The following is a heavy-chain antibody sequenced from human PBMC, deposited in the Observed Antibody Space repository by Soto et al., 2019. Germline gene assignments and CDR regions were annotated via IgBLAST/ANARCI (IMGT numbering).Heavy chain of an antibody. D-gene: IGHD5-18*01. Sequence: SETLSLTCTVSGGSISSGGYYWSWIRQHPGKGLEWIGYIYYSGSTYYNPSLKSRVTISVDTSKNQFSLKLSSVTAADTAVYYCARDRRVVTAMAPYYGMDVWGQGTTVTVSS. CDR1: GGSISSGGYY. CDR2: IYYSGST. CDR3: ARDRRVVTAMAPYYGMDV. V-gene: IGHV4-31*03. J-gene: IGHJ6*02.